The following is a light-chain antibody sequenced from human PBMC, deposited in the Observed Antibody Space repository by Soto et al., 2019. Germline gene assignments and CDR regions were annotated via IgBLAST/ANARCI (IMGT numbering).Light chain of an antibody. CDR2: GAS. V-gene: IGKV3-20*01. CDR3: QQYGSSGWT. J-gene: IGKJ1*01. CDR1: QSVSSSY. Sequence: EIVLTQSPGTLSLSPGERATLSCRASQSVSSSYLAWYQQKPCQAPRLLIYGASSRATGIPDRFSGSGSGTDFTLTLSSLEPEDFAVYYCQQYGSSGWTFGQGTKLEIK.